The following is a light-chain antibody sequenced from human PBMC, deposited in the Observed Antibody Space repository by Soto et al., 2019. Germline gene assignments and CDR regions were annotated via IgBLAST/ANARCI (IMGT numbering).Light chain of an antibody. CDR2: EGS. J-gene: IGLJ1*01. CDR1: SSDVGSYNL. Sequence: LTHPASVSGSPGQSITISCTGTSSDVGSYNLVSWYQQHPGKAPKLMIYEGSKRPSGVSNRSSGSKSGNTASLTISGLQAEDEADYYCCSYAGSSTFFYVLGTGTKVTVL. CDR3: CSYAGSSTFFYV. V-gene: IGLV2-23*03.